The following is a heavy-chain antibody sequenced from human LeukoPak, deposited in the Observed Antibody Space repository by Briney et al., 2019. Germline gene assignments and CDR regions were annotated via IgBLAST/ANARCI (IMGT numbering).Heavy chain of an antibody. CDR3: AKDFVRTETITGTDGTR. CDR2: IRYDGSNK. Sequence: GGSLRLSCAASGFTFSSYGMHWVRQAPGKGLEWVAFIRYDGSNKYYADSVKGRFTISRDNSKNTLYLQMNSLRAEDTAVYYCAKDFVRTETITGTDGTRWGQGTLVTVSS. J-gene: IGHJ4*02. D-gene: IGHD1-20*01. V-gene: IGHV3-30*02. CDR1: GFTFSSYG.